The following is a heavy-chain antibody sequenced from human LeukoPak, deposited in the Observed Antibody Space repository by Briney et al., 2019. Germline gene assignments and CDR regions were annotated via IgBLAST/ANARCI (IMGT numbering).Heavy chain of an antibody. D-gene: IGHD6-19*01. J-gene: IGHJ5*02. V-gene: IGHV4-34*01. Sequence: SETLSLTCAVCRGSFSGHYWSWIRQPPGKGLEWIGEINHSGSTNYNPSLKSRVTISVDTSKNQFSLKLSSVTAADTAVYYCARGSSSFDPWGQGTLVTVSS. CDR3: ARGSSSFDP. CDR1: RGSFSGHY. CDR2: INHSGST.